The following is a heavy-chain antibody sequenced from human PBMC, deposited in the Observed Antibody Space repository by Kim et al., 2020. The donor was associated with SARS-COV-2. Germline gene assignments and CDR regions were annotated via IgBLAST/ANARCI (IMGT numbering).Heavy chain of an antibody. CDR3: AKQGIGSGSYLDY. J-gene: IGHJ4*02. CDR2: ISWDGGST. CDR1: GFTFDDYA. V-gene: IGHV3-43D*03. Sequence: GGSLRLSCAASGFTFDDYAMHWVRQAPGKGLEWVSLISWDGGSTYYADSVKGRFTISRDNSKNSLYLQMNSLRAEDTALYYCAKQGIGSGSYLDYWGQGTLVTVSS. D-gene: IGHD3-10*01.